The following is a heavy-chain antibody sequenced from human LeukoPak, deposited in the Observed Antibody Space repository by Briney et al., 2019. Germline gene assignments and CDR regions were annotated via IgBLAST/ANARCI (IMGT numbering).Heavy chain of an antibody. J-gene: IGHJ4*02. CDR1: GFTVSSNS. CDR3: ARRAGAYSHPYDY. V-gene: IGHV3-53*01. Sequence: PGGSLRLSCTVSGFTVSSNSMSWVRQAPGKGLEWVSFIYSDNTHYSDSVKGRFTISIDNSKNNLYLQMNSLRAEDTAVYYCARRAGAYSHPYDYWGQGTLVTVSS. CDR2: IYSDNT. D-gene: IGHD4/OR15-4a*01.